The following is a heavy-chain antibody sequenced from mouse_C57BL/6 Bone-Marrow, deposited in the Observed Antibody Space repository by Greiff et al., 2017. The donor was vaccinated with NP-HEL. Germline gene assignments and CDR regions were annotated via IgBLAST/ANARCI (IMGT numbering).Heavy chain of an antibody. CDR2: IWTGGGT. CDR3: ARNRDSSGYVWFAY. V-gene: IGHV2-9-1*01. D-gene: IGHD3-2*02. CDR1: GFSLTSYA. J-gene: IGHJ3*01. Sequence: QVQLQQSGPGLVAPSQSLSITCTVSGFSLTSYAISWVRQPPGKGLEWLAVIWTGGGTNYNSALKSRLSISKDNSKSQVFLKMNSLQTDDTARYYCARNRDSSGYVWFAYWGQGTLVTVSA.